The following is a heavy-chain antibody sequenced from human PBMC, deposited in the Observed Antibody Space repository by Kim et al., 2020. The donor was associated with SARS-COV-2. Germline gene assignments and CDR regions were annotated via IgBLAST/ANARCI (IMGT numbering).Heavy chain of an antibody. V-gene: IGHV1-2*06. Sequence: ASVKVSCKGSGYTFTGYYVHWVRQAPGQGLEWMGRINPNSGGTNYAQKFQDRVTMTRDTSISTAYMELSRLRSDDTAVYYCARAEGITIFGVLISDYYYGIDIGGQGTTVTVSS. CDR3: ARAEGITIFGVLISDYYYGIDI. J-gene: IGHJ6*02. D-gene: IGHD3-3*01. CDR1: GYTFTGYY. CDR2: INPNSGGT.